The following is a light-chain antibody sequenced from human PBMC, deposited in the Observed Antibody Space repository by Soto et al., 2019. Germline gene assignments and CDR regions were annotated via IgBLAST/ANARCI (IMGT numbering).Light chain of an antibody. CDR2: KAS. J-gene: IGKJ1*01. Sequence: DIQVTQSPSTLSASVGDRVIITCRASQSISSWLAWYQQKPGKAPKYLIYKASSLESGVPSRFXXXEXXXXXXXXXXXXXXXXFXTXXXXXYNTFPWTFGQGTKVEVK. CDR3: XXYNTFPWT. V-gene: IGKV1-5*03. CDR1: QSISSW.